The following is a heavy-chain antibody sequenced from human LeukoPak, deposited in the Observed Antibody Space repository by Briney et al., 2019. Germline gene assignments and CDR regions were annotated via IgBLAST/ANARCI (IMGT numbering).Heavy chain of an antibody. CDR1: GFTVSSNY. D-gene: IGHD3-10*01. CDR3: ARDQRITMVRGVITYYGMDV. V-gene: IGHV3-53*04. Sequence: PGGSLRLSCAASGFTVSSNYMSWVRQAPGKGLEWVSVIYSGGSTYYADSVKGRFTISRHNSKNTLYLQMNSLRAEDTAVYCCARDQRITMVRGVITYYGMDVWGQGTTVTVSS. J-gene: IGHJ6*02. CDR2: IYSGGST.